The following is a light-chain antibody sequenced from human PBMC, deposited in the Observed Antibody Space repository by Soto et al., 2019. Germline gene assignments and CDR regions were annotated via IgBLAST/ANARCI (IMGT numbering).Light chain of an antibody. V-gene: IGKV1-5*03. CDR1: QTISSW. Sequence: DIQMTQSPSTLSGSVGDRVTITCRASQTISSWLAWYQQKPGKAPKLLIYKASTLKSGVPSRFSGSGSGTEFTLTISSLQPDDFATYYCQHYSSHSEALGQGTKVDIK. CDR3: QHYSSHSEA. CDR2: KAS. J-gene: IGKJ1*01.